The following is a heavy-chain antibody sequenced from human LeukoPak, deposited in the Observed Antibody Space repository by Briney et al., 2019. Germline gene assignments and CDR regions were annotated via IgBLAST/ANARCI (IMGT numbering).Heavy chain of an antibody. V-gene: IGHV3-23*01. CDR1: GFTFNNYA. CDR3: ARNPAAWFGELSSWFDP. J-gene: IGHJ5*02. CDR2: ISGSGGST. D-gene: IGHD3-10*01. Sequence: PGGSLRLSCAASGFTFNNYAMSWVRQAPGKGLEWVSAISGSGGSTYYADSVKGRFTISRDNSENTLYLQMSSLKTDDSAVYYCARNPAAWFGELSSWFDPWGQGTLVTVSS.